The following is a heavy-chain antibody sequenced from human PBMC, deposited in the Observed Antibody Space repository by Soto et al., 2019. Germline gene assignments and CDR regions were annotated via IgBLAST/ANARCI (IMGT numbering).Heavy chain of an antibody. V-gene: IGHV3-30-3*01. J-gene: IGHJ4*02. CDR1: GFTFSSYA. CDR3: VRGQTCYFDY. CDR2: ISYDGSNK. Sequence: QVQLVESGGGVVQPGRSLRLSCAASGFTFSSYAMHWVRQAPGKGLEWVAVISYDGSNKYYADSVKGRFTISRHNSKNTLYLQMNSLRAEDTAVYYCVRGQTCYFDYWGQGALVTVSS.